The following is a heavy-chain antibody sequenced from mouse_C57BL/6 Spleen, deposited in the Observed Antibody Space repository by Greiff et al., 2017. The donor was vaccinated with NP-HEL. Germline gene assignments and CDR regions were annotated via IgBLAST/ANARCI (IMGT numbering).Heavy chain of an antibody. Sequence: QVQLQQPGAELVRPGSSVKLSCKASGYTFTSYWMHWVKQRPIQGLEWIGNIDPSDSETHYNQKFKDKATLTVDKSSSTAYMQLSSLTSEDSAVYYCARSEFITTVEGASYWGKGTLVTVSA. CDR3: ARSEFITTVEGASY. CDR2: IDPSDSET. V-gene: IGHV1-52*01. D-gene: IGHD1-1*01. J-gene: IGHJ3*01. CDR1: GYTFTSYW.